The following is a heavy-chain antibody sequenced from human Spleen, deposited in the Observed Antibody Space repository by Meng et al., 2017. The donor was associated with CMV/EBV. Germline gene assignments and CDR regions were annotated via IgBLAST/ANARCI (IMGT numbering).Heavy chain of an antibody. CDR2: IYPGDSDT. J-gene: IGHJ6*02. Sequence: KVSCKASRYSFTTYWIGWVRQMPGKGLEWMGIIYPGDSDTRYSPSFQGQVTISAVKSISTAILQWSSLRASDTAMYFCARLNIVSSTTGPDYYGMDVWGQGTTVTVSS. V-gene: IGHV5-51*01. CDR1: RYSFTTYW. D-gene: IGHD1-14*01. CDR3: ARLNIVSSTTGPDYYGMDV.